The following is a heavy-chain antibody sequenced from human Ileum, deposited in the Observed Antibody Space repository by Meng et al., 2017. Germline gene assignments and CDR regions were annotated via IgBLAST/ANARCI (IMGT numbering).Heavy chain of an antibody. CDR1: GFTFSGFW. J-gene: IGHJ3*01. Sequence: GESLKISCAASGFTFSGFWMSWIRQAPGKGLEWGANIKQDASSTYYVDSVRGRFTISRDNAKDSLYLQMNSLRVEDTAVYYCVRGGGSFDFWGQGTLVTVSS. CDR3: VRGGGSFDF. V-gene: IGHV3-7*01. D-gene: IGHD2-15*01. CDR2: IKQDASST.